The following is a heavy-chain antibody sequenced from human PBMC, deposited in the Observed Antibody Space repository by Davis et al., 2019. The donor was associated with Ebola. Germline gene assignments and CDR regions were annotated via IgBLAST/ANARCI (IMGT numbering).Heavy chain of an antibody. J-gene: IGHJ4*02. CDR3: AKGGYDSSGYYSVLDY. CDR2: ISGSGDSR. Sequence: GESLKISCTDSVTTFSSYAMTWVRQAPGKGLARVSAISGSGDSRYYADSVRGRFTISRDNSKHTLYLDVTTLRAEDTAVYYCAKGGYDSSGYYSVLDYWGQGTLVTVSS. V-gene: IGHV3-23*01. CDR1: VTTFSSYA. D-gene: IGHD3-22*01.